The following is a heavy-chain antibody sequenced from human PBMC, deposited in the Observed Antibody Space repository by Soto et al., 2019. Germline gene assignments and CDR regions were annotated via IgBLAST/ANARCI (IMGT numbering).Heavy chain of an antibody. J-gene: IGHJ4*02. CDR1: GGTFSTYG. Sequence: QVQLVQSGAEVKKPGSSVKVSCKASGGTFSTYGINWVRQAPAQGLEWMGGIIPILGTANYAQKVQGRFTITADESTSTAYMELSSLRSEDTAVYYCARGSYGDYAYWGQGTLVTVSS. CDR2: IIPILGTA. CDR3: ARGSYGDYAY. D-gene: IGHD4-17*01. V-gene: IGHV1-69*01.